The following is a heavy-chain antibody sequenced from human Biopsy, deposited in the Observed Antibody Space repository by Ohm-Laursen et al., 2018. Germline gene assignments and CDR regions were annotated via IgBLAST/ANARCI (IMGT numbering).Heavy chain of an antibody. V-gene: IGHV4-34*01. D-gene: IGHD3-22*01. J-gene: IGHJ6*02. CDR3: VRGVDYYDPYHYYALDV. CDR2: INHSGRT. Sequence: GTLSLTCAVYGESFNGYYWSWIRQTPGKGLEWIGEINHSGRTNYNPSLKSRVTISVDTSKNQFSLKVRSVTAADTDVYYCVRGVDYYDPYHYYALDVWGQGTTVTVSS. CDR1: GESFNGYY.